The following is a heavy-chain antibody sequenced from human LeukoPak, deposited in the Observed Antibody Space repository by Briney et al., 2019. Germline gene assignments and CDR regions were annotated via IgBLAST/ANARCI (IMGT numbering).Heavy chain of an antibody. CDR1: GIPFSDYY. D-gene: IGHD6-13*01. V-gene: IGHV3-11*03. Sequence: GGSLRLSCVVSGIPFSDYYMNWIRQAPGKGLEWISYMSSNSSYTDYADSVKGRFTISRDNAQNALFLQMNSLRVEDTAVYYCAAGSAADYWGQGTRVAVSS. CDR3: AAGSAADY. J-gene: IGHJ4*02. CDR2: MSSNSSYT.